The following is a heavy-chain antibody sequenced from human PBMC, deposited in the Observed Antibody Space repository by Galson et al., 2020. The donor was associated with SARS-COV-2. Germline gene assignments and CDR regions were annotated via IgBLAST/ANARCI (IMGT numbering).Heavy chain of an antibody. J-gene: IGHJ4*01. CDR1: GFTFSSYA. V-gene: IGHV3-21*01. CDR3: ARDLPDYYDSNGHFDY. Sequence: TGGSLRLSCAASGFTFSSYAMNWVRQAPGKGLEWVSYINTRSTYIYYADSVKGRFTISRDNAKNSLFLQMNSLRAEDTAVYYCARDLPDYYDSNGHFDYLGHGTLVTVSS. D-gene: IGHD3-22*01. CDR2: INTRSTYI.